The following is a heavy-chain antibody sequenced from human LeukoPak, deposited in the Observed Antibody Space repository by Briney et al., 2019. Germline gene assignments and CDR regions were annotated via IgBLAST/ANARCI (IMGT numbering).Heavy chain of an antibody. Sequence: GASVKVSCKASGYTFTDYYIHWVRQAPGQGLEWMGWINPYSGATRYAQKFQGRVTMTRDTSISTAYVELSSLRSDDTAVYYCARDLTGATTGTHYYFDYWDQGTLVTVSS. CDR1: GYTFTDYY. CDR2: INPYSGAT. V-gene: IGHV1-2*02. J-gene: IGHJ4*02. CDR3: ARDLTGATTGTHYYFDY. D-gene: IGHD2-8*02.